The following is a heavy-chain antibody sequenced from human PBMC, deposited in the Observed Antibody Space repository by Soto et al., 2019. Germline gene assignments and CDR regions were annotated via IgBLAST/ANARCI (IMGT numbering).Heavy chain of an antibody. D-gene: IGHD1-1*01. Sequence: SVKVSCKASGGTFSSYAIAWVRQAPGQGLEWMGGIIPIFGIPNYAQKFQGRVAITADESTNTAYMELSSLRSDDTAVYYCAKAAQTRFNWNDLGNWFDPWGQGTLVTVSS. CDR1: GGTFSSYA. CDR2: IIPIFGIP. J-gene: IGHJ5*02. V-gene: IGHV1-69*13. CDR3: AKAAQTRFNWNDLGNWFDP.